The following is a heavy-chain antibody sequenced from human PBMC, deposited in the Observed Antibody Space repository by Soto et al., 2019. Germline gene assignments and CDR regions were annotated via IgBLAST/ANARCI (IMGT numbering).Heavy chain of an antibody. V-gene: IGHV1-8*02. CDR3: ARANKIYYDFWSGYPGARSNCFDP. Sequence: ASVKVTCKACGYTFTSCYSNWVRQATGQGLEGMGWMNPNSGNTGYAQRFQGRVTMTRNTSISTAYMELSSVTAADTAVYYCARANKIYYDFWSGYPGARSNCFDPWGQGTLVTVSS. CDR2: MNPNSGNT. CDR1: GYTFTSCY. J-gene: IGHJ5*02. D-gene: IGHD3-3*01.